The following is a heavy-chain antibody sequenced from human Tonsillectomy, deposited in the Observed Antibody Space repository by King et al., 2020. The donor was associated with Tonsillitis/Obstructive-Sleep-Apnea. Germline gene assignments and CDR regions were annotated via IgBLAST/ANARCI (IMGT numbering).Heavy chain of an antibody. CDR3: ARVAYCGGDCYLFDY. D-gene: IGHD2-21*01. CDR1: GYTFTSYG. J-gene: IGHJ4*02. Sequence: VQLVESGAEVKKPGASVKVSCKASGYTFTSYGISWVRQAPGQGLEWMGWISAYNGNTNYAQKLQGRVTMTTDTSTSTAYMELRSLRSDDTAVYYCARVAYCGGDCYLFDYWGQGTLVTVSS. CDR2: ISAYNGNT. V-gene: IGHV1-18*01.